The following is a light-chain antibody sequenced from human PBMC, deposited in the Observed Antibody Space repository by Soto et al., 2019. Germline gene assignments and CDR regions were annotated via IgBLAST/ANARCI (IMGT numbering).Light chain of an antibody. J-gene: IGLJ1*01. CDR1: GSDVGGYNY. V-gene: IGLV2-8*01. CDR2: EVT. CDR3: CSYAGSNNFV. Sequence: QSVLTQPRSASGSPGQSVTISCTGTGSDVGGYNYVSWYQQHPGKAPKLMIYEVTKRPSGVPDRFSGSKSGNTASLTVSGLQAEDEADYYCCSYAGSNNFVFGTGTKVTVL.